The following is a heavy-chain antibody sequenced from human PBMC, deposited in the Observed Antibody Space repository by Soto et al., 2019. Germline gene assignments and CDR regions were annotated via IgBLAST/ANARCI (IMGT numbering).Heavy chain of an antibody. J-gene: IGHJ6*02. D-gene: IGHD6-13*01. Sequence: ASVKVSCNVSGYTLTELSMHWVRQAPGKGLEWMGGFDPEDGETIYAQKFQGRVTMTEDTSTDTAYMELSSLRSEDTAVYYCATDLGSIAAAGTPVTTYYYYYYGMDVWGQGTTVTVSS. CDR1: GYTLTELS. CDR2: FDPEDGET. V-gene: IGHV1-24*01. CDR3: ATDLGSIAAAGTPVTTYYYYYYGMDV.